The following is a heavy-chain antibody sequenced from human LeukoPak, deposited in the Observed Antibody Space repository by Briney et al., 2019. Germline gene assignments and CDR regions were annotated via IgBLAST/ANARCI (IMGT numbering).Heavy chain of an antibody. D-gene: IGHD2-2*03. CDR1: GGSISSSSYY. V-gene: IGHV4-39*07. Sequence: SETPSLTCTVSGGSISSSSYYWGWIRQPPGKGLEWIGSIYYSGSTYYNPSLKSRVTISVDTSKNQFSLKLSSVTAADTAVYYCARGGYCSSTSCYDAFDIWGQGTMVTVSS. CDR3: ARGGYCSSTSCYDAFDI. CDR2: IYYSGST. J-gene: IGHJ3*02.